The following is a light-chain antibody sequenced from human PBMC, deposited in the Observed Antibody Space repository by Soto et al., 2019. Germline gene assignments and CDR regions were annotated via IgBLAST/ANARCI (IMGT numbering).Light chain of an antibody. V-gene: IGKV1-5*03. CDR1: QSIRSW. Sequence: DIQLTQSPSTLSASVGDRVTMTCRASQSIRSWLAWYQQKPGKAPKLLIYKASSLESGVPSRFSGSGSGTEFTLTISSLQPEDFATYYCQQYNSYSRTFGQGTKVDIK. J-gene: IGKJ1*01. CDR3: QQYNSYSRT. CDR2: KAS.